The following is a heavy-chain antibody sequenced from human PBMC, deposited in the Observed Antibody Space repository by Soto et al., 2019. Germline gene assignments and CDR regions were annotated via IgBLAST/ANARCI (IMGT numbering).Heavy chain of an antibody. CDR3: ARVVLGWESDAFDI. CDR2: TYYRSKWYN. V-gene: IGHV6-1*01. J-gene: IGHJ3*02. Sequence: KQSQTLSLTCAISGDSVSSNSAAWNWIRQSPSRGLEWLGRTYYRSKWYNDYAVSVKSRITINPDTSKNQFSLQLNSVTPADTAVSYCARVVLGWESDAFDIWGQGTMVTVSS. D-gene: IGHD1-26*01. CDR1: GDSVSSNSAA.